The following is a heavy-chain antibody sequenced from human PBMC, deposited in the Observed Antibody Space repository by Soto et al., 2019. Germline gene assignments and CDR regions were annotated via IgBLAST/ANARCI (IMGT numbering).Heavy chain of an antibody. CDR1: GFTFGDYA. Sequence: PGGSLRLSCTASGFTFGDYAMSWFRQAPGKGLEWVGFIRSKAYGGTTEYAASVKGRFTISRDDSKSIAYLQMNSLKTEDTAVYYCTRDRSSGWYGLRAFDIWGQGTMVTVSS. CDR2: IRSKAYGGTT. V-gene: IGHV3-49*03. CDR3: TRDRSSGWYGLRAFDI. J-gene: IGHJ3*02. D-gene: IGHD6-19*01.